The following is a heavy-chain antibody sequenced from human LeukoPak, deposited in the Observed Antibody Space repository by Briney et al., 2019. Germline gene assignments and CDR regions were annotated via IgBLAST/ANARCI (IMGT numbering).Heavy chain of an antibody. CDR1: GFTFSSYA. D-gene: IGHD3-3*01. CDR3: ARAVLDFWSGYFELFDY. V-gene: IGHV3-48*01. J-gene: IGHJ4*02. Sequence: GGSLRLSCAASGFTFSSYAMHWVRQAPGKGLEWVSYISSSSSTIYYADSVKGRFTISRDNAKNSLYLRMNSLRAEDTAVYYCARAVLDFWSGYFELFDYWGQGTLVTVSS. CDR2: ISSSSSTI.